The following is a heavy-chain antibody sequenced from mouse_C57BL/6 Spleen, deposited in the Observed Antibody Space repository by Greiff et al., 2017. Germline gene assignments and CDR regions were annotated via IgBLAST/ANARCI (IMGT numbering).Heavy chain of an antibody. CDR1: GFTFSNYW. CDR2: IRLKSDNYAT. Sequence: EVQVVESGGGLVQPGGSMKLSCVASGFTFSNYWMNWVRQSPEKGLEWVAQIRLKSDNYATHYAESVRGRFAISRDDSKSSVYLHMNNLRAEDTGINYCPGGPYYYGSRRYYDVWGTGTTVTVSS. V-gene: IGHV6-3*01. CDR3: PGGPYYYGSRRYYDV. J-gene: IGHJ1*03. D-gene: IGHD1-1*01.